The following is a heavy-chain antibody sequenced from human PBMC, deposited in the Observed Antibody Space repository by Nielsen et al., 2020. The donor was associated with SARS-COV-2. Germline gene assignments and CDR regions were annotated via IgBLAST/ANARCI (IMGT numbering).Heavy chain of an antibody. V-gene: IGHV3-23*01. CDR1: GFNFNNYA. J-gene: IGHJ6*02. CDR3: ARDLRLAVAGTDYYYGMDV. Sequence: GGSLRLSCAASGFNFNNYAMNWVRQAPGKGLEWISDISKTSTRIYYADSVKGRITVSRDNSKNTLYLQMNSLRAEDTAVYYCARDLRLAVAGTDYYYGMDVWGQGTTVTVSS. D-gene: IGHD6-19*01. CDR2: ISKTSTRI.